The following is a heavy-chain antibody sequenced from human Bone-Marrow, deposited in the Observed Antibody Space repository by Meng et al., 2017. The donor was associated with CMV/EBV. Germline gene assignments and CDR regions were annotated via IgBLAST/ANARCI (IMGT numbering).Heavy chain of an antibody. J-gene: IGHJ4*02. CDR2: MNPNSGNT. D-gene: IGHD6-19*01. CDR1: GYTFTSYD. CDR3: ATGVADFEY. V-gene: IGHV1-8*01. Sequence: QVQLVQSGAEVKKPGSSGKVSCKASGYTFTSYDINSVRQAAGQWLEWMGWMNPNSGNTDYAQKFQGRVTMTRNISKSTAYMDLSSLRSEDTAVYYCATGVADFEYWGQGTLVTVSS.